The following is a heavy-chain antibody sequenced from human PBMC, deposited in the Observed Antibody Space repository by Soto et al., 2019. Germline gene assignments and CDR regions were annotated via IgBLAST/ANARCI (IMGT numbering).Heavy chain of an antibody. D-gene: IGHD3-3*01. CDR2: ISYDGSTK. CDR3: ARDPHEFWTSYWFDP. V-gene: IGHV3-30-3*01. Sequence: GGSLRLSCAASGFTFSSFAMHWVRQAPGKGLEWVAVISYDGSTKYYADSVKGRFTISRDNSTSTAYMELRSLRSDDTAIYYCARDPHEFWTSYWFDPWGQGTPVTVSS. CDR1: GFTFSSFA. J-gene: IGHJ5*02.